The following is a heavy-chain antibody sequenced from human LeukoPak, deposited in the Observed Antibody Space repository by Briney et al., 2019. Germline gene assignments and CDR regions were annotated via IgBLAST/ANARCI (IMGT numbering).Heavy chain of an antibody. Sequence: GGSLRLSCAASGFPFSNAWMHWVRQAPGKGLEWVSSISSSSSYIYYADSVKGRFTISRDNAKNSLYLQMNSLRAEDTAVYYCARAVAVDYWGQGTLVTVSS. J-gene: IGHJ4*02. CDR3: ARAVAVDY. V-gene: IGHV3-21*01. CDR2: ISSSSSYI. D-gene: IGHD6-19*01. CDR1: GFPFSNAW.